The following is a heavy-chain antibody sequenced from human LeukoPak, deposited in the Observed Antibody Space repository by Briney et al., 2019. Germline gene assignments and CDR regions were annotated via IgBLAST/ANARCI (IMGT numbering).Heavy chain of an antibody. V-gene: IGHV4-39*01. D-gene: IGHD5-18*01. J-gene: IGHJ4*02. Sequence: PSDTLSLTCTVSGGSISSSSAYWGWIGQPPGKGLEGIGSIYYSKNTYYNPSLKSRVTISADTSKNQFSLTLGSVSATDTAVYYCVSPRGFSYGYFDYWGQGTLVTVSS. CDR1: GGSISSSSAY. CDR3: VSPRGFSYGYFDY. CDR2: IYYSKNT.